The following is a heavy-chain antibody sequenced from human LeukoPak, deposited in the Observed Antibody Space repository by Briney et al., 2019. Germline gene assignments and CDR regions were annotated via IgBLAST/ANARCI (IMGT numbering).Heavy chain of an antibody. CDR1: GFTFSNYN. V-gene: IGHV3-21*01. CDR3: ARYVSDGYNAPFDS. CDR2: ISRSSSYI. D-gene: IGHD5-24*01. J-gene: IGHJ4*02. Sequence: PGGSLRLSCAASGFTFSNYNMSWVRQAPGKGLEWVSSISRSSSYIYYADSVKGRFTISRDNAKNSLYLQMNSLRAEDTAVYFCARYVSDGYNAPFDSWGQGTLVTASS.